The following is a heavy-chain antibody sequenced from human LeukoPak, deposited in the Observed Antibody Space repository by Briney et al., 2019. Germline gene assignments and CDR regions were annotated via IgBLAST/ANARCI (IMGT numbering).Heavy chain of an antibody. V-gene: IGHV1-18*01. J-gene: IGHJ3*02. D-gene: IGHD3-10*01. Sequence: ASVKVSRKASGYTFTSYGISWVRQAPGQGLEWMGWISTYNGNTNYAQKLQGRVTMTTDTSTSTAYMELRSLRSDDTAVYYCARGGYYYGSGSYYKAGAFDIWGQGTMVTVSS. CDR1: GYTFTSYG. CDR2: ISTYNGNT. CDR3: ARGGYYYGSGSYYKAGAFDI.